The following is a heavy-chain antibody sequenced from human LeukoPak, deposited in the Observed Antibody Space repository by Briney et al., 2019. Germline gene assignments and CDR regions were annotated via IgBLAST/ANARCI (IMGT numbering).Heavy chain of an antibody. V-gene: IGHV3-7*01. CDR3: SRGGYSVDY. D-gene: IGHD5-12*01. CDR1: GFSFTKYG. J-gene: IGHJ4*02. CDR2: LRQDGSKR. Sequence: GGSLRLSCVASGFSFTKYGMTWVRQAPGKGLEWVAILRQDGSKRNYADSVEGRFAVFGDNAESSLFLQMNSLTVEDTAVYYWSRGGYSVDYLGQGTLVTVPS.